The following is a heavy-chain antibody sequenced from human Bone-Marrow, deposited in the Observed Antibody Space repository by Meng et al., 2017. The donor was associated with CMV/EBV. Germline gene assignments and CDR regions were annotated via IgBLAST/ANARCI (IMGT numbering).Heavy chain of an antibody. CDR3: ARDLLDYYDSSGYYYEFPYYYYYGMDV. J-gene: IGHJ6*02. D-gene: IGHD3-22*01. V-gene: IGHV3-21*01. Sequence: GESLKISCAASGFTFSSYSMNWVRQAPGKGLEWVSSISSSSSYIYYADSVKGRFSISRDNAKNTLYLQMNSLRAEDTAVYYCARDLLDYYDSSGYYYEFPYYYYYGMDVCGQGTTVTVSS. CDR2: ISSSSSYI. CDR1: GFTFSSYS.